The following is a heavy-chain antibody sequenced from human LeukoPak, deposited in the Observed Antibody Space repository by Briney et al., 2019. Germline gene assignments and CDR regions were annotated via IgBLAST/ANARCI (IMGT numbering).Heavy chain of an antibody. CDR1: GVSISSSSYY. J-gene: IGHJ6*02. Sequence: SETLPLTCTVSGVSISSSSYYWGWIRQPPGKGLEWIGSIYCSGSTYYNPSLKSRVTISVDTSKNQFSLKLSSVTAADTAVYYCARERVVVPAAMSYYYYYGMDVWGQGTTVTVSS. V-gene: IGHV4-39*07. CDR3: ARERVVVPAAMSYYYYYGMDV. CDR2: IYCSGST. D-gene: IGHD2-2*01.